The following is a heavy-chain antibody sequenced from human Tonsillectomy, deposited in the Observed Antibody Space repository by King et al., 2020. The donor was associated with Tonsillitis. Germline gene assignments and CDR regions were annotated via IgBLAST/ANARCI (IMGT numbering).Heavy chain of an antibody. Sequence: VQSGAEVKKPGASVKVSCEAFGYIFTDYYIHWVRQAPGQGLEWMGWINPNSGDTYYAQKFQGRVTMARDTSISTAYMELSRLRSEDTAFYYCAKDRGRRLIDSGGLGTLVTVSS. CDR1: GYIFTDYY. CDR2: INPNSGDT. CDR3: AKDRGRRLIDS. J-gene: IGHJ4*02. D-gene: IGHD1-1*01. V-gene: IGHV1-2*02.